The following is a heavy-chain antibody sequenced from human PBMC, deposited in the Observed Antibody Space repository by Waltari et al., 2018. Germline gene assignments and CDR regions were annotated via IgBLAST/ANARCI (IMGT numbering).Heavy chain of an antibody. V-gene: IGHV3-23*01. CDR2: MNVSVDST. J-gene: IGHJ4*02. CDR1: EFTFSNYA. CDR3: ANSTLKGYY. Sequence: EVQLLESGGGLAQPGGSLRLSCEASEFTFSNYAISWVRQAPGKGLDGISGMNVSVDSTYYADSVTGRFTISRDNSKNTLYVQMNSLRAEDTAVYYCANSTLKGYYWGQGTLVTVSS.